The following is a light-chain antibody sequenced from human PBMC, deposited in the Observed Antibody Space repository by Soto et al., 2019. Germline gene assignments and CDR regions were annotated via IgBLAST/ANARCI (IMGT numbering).Light chain of an antibody. J-gene: IGLJ3*02. Sequence: QSALTQPASVSGSPGQSITISCTGTSSDVGGYNYVSWYQQHPGKAPKLMIYDVSNRPSGVSNRFSGSKSGNTASLTISGLQDEDEADYDGSSYTSSSTSQFGGGTKLTVL. CDR2: DVS. CDR3: SSYTSSSTSQ. V-gene: IGLV2-14*01. CDR1: SSDVGGYNY.